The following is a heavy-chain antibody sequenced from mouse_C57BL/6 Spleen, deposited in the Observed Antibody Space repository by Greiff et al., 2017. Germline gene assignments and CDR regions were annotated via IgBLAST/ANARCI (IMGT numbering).Heavy chain of an antibody. Sequence: EVQLVESGEGLVKPGGSLKLSCAASGFTFSNYAMSWVRQTPEKRLEWVAYISSGGDYIYYADTVKGRFTISSDNARKILYLQMSSLKSEDTAMYYCARDGGYSLDYWGQGTTLTVSS. CDR3: ARDGGYSLDY. CDR1: GFTFSNYA. V-gene: IGHV5S21*01. CDR2: ISSGGDYI. J-gene: IGHJ2*01. D-gene: IGHD2-3*01.